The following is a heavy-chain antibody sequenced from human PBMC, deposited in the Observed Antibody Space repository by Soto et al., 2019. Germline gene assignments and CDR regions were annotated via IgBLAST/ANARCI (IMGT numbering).Heavy chain of an antibody. CDR3: ARVGGQLVPGFDY. D-gene: IGHD6-6*01. CDR2: ISSSSYI. Sequence: EVQLVESGGGLVKPGGSLRLSCAASGFTFSSYSMNWVRQAPGKGLEWVSSISSSSYIYYADSVKGRFTISRDNAKNSLSLQMNSLRAEDTAVYYCARVGGQLVPGFDYWGQGTLVTVSS. CDR1: GFTFSSYS. V-gene: IGHV3-21*01. J-gene: IGHJ4*02.